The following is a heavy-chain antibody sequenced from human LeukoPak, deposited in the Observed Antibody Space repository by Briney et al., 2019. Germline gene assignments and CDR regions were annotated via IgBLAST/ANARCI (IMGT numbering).Heavy chain of an antibody. D-gene: IGHD2-2*01. CDR2: IYHSGST. J-gene: IGHJ6*03. CDR3: ARQVGDIVVAPAAMGRAHLEFYYYMDV. V-gene: IGHV4-38-2*01. Sequence: SETLPLTCAVSGYSISSDYCWGWIRQPPGKGLEWIGSIYHSGSTYYNPSLKSRVTISVDTSKNQFSLKLSSVTAADTAVYYCARQVGDIVVAPAAMGRAHLEFYYYMDVWGKGTTVTVSS. CDR1: GYSISSDYC.